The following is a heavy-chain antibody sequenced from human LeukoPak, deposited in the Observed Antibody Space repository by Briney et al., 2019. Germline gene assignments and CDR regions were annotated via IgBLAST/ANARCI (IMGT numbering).Heavy chain of an antibody. CDR2: INHSGST. J-gene: IGHJ6*03. V-gene: IGHV4-34*01. D-gene: IGHD6-6*01. CDR3: ARGARLLIAARRAYYMDV. Sequence: PSETLSLTCAVYGGSFSGYYWSWIRQPPGKGLEWIGEINHSGSTNYNPSLKSRVTISVDTSKNQFSLKLSSVTAADTAVYYCARGARLLIAARRAYYMDVWGKGTTVTVSS. CDR1: GGSFSGYY.